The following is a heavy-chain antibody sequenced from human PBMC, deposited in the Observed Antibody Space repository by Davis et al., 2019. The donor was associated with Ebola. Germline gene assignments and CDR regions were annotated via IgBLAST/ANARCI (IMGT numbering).Heavy chain of an antibody. CDR3: ASGEFVDF. Sequence: ASVKVSCKASGYIFTDYFIHWLRQAPGQGLEWMGWINPKNGGTRCAQMFQGRVTMTRDTSANTAYMDLSSLRSEDTAIYYCASGEFVDFWGQGTLVTVSS. CDR2: INPKNGGT. CDR1: GYIFTDYF. D-gene: IGHD3-10*01. J-gene: IGHJ4*02. V-gene: IGHV1-2*02.